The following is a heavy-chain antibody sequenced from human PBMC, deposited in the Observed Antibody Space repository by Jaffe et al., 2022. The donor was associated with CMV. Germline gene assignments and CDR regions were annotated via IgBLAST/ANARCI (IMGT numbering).Heavy chain of an antibody. CDR2: IKSIPDGGTT. Sequence: EVQLVESGGGLVKPGGSLRLSCAASGLTFSYAWMNWARQAPGKGLEWVGRIKSIPDGGTTDYAAPVKGRFTISRDDSKSTLYLQMNSLKTEDTAVYYCTTCGADCYSDYWGQGTLVTVSS. CDR1: GLTFSYAW. CDR3: TTCGADCYSDY. D-gene: IGHD2-21*02. V-gene: IGHV3-15*01. J-gene: IGHJ4*02.